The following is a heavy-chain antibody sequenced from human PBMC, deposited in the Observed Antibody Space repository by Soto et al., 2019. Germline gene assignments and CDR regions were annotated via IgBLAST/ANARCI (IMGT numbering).Heavy chain of an antibody. CDR3: ARVDYYDSSGYYPNDY. CDR1: GGTFSSYA. V-gene: IGHV1-69*13. CDR2: IIPIFGTA. D-gene: IGHD3-22*01. J-gene: IGHJ4*02. Sequence: SVKVSCKASGGTFSSYAISWVRQAPGQGLEWMGGIIPIFGTANYAQKFQGRVTITADESTSTAYMELSSLRSEDTAVYYCARVDYYDSSGYYPNDYWGQGTLVTVSS.